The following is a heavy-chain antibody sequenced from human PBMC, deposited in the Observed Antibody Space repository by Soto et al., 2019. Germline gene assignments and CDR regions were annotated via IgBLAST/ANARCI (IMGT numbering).Heavy chain of an antibody. Sequence: SAKVSFKASWYSFTRYGISWVRQAPGQRPEWMGWISGDNGDTTYAQKFQGRVTLTTDTSTSTVYMELRSLRSDDTAVFYCARDDASGSRARAFDIWGQGTMVTVS. D-gene: IGHD2-15*01. CDR2: ISGDNGDT. J-gene: IGHJ3*02. CDR1: WYSFTRYG. V-gene: IGHV1-18*01. CDR3: ARDDASGSRARAFDI.